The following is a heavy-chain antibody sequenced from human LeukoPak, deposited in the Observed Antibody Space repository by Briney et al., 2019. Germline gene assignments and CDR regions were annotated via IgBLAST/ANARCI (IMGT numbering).Heavy chain of an antibody. V-gene: IGHV3-48*03. J-gene: IGHJ4*02. D-gene: IGHD4-17*01. CDR2: ISSSGSTI. CDR3: ARAYGDYEDY. Sequence: PGGSLRLSCAASGLTFSSYEMNWVRQAPGKGLEWVSYISSSGSTIYYADSVKGRFTISRDNAKNSLYLQMNSLRAEDTAVYYCARAYGDYEDYWGQGTLVTVSS. CDR1: GLTFSSYE.